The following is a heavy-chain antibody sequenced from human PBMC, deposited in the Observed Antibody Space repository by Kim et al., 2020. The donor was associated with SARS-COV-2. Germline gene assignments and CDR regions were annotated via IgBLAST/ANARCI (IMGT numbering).Heavy chain of an antibody. Sequence: ASVKVSCKASGYTFTSYAMHWVRQAPGQRLEWMGWINAGNGNTKYSQKFQGRVTITRDTSASTAYMELSSLRSEDTAVYYCARVGSITMVRGAAYWYFDLWGRGTLVTVSS. D-gene: IGHD3-10*01. CDR1: GYTFTSYA. CDR3: ARVGSITMVRGAAYWYFDL. CDR2: INAGNGNT. V-gene: IGHV1-3*01. J-gene: IGHJ2*01.